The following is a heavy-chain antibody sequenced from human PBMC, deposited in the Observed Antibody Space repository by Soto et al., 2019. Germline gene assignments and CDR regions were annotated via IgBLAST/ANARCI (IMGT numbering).Heavy chain of an antibody. J-gene: IGHJ4*02. V-gene: IGHV5-51*01. CDR1: GYSFTSYW. CDR3: ARQAPAVGSPFDY. Sequence: WESLKISCKGFGYSFTSYWIGWVRQMPGKGLEWMGIIYPGDSDTRYSPSFQGQVTISADKSISTAYLQWSSLKASDTAMYYCARQAPAVGSPFDYWGQGTLVTVSS. CDR2: IYPGDSDT. D-gene: IGHD1-26*01.